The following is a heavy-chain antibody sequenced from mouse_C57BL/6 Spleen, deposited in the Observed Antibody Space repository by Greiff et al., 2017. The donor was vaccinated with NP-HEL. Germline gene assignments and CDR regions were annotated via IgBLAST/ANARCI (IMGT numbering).Heavy chain of an antibody. CDR3: ARNRDYSNSPWFAY. J-gene: IGHJ3*01. CDR2: IWSGGST. Sequence: VQLQQSGPGLVQPSQSLSITCTVSGFSLTSYGVHWVRQSPGKGLEWLGVIWSGGSTDYNAAFISRLSISKDNSNSEVFFKMNRLQADDTAIYYCARNRDYSNSPWFAYWGQGTLVTVSA. CDR1: GFSLTSYG. V-gene: IGHV2-2*01. D-gene: IGHD2-5*01.